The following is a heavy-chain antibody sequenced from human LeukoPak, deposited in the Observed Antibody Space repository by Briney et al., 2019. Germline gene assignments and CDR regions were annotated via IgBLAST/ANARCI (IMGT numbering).Heavy chain of an antibody. J-gene: IGHJ1*01. CDR1: GYTFTGYY. V-gene: IGHV1-2*02. CDR2: INLNSGGT. D-gene: IGHD3-22*01. Sequence: ASVKASCKASGYTFTGYYMNWVRQAPGQGLEWMGWINLNSGGTKYIQKFQDRVTMARDTSTSTAYMELSSLRSDDTAVYYCASDNDTRHEHWGQGTLVTVSS. CDR3: ASDNDTRHEH.